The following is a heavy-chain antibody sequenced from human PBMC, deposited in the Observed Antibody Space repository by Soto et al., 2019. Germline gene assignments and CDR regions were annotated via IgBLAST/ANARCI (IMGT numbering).Heavy chain of an antibody. Sequence: ASVKVSCKASGYTFTSYGISWVRQAPGQGLEWMGWISAYNGNKNYAQKLKGRVTMTTDTSTSTAYMELRSLRSDDTAVYYCAIYSPWDIVVVPAAHGFDYWGQGTLVTVSS. D-gene: IGHD2-2*01. CDR1: GYTFTSYG. CDR3: AIYSPWDIVVVPAAHGFDY. J-gene: IGHJ4*02. V-gene: IGHV1-18*01. CDR2: ISAYNGNK.